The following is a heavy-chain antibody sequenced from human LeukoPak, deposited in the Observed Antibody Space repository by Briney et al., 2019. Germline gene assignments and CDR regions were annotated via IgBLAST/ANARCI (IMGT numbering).Heavy chain of an antibody. D-gene: IGHD4-23*01. CDR2: IYYSGST. CDR1: GGSISSGDYY. J-gene: IGHJ3*02. CDR3: ARGRFVVKGAFDI. V-gene: IGHV4-30-4*01. Sequence: SETLSLTCTVSGGSISSGDYYWIWIRQPPGKGLEWIGYIYYSGSTYYNPSLKSRVTISVDTSKNQFSLKLSSVTAADTAVYYCARGRFVVKGAFDIWGQGTMVTVSS.